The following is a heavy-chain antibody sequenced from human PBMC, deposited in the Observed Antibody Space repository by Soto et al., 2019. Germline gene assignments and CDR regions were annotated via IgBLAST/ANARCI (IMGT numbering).Heavy chain of an antibody. V-gene: IGHV3-33*01. D-gene: IGHD1-26*01. Sequence: GGSLRLSCAASGFTFSSYGMHWVRQAPGKGLEWVAVIWYDGSNKYYADSVKGRFTISRDNSKNTLYLQMNSLRAEDTAVYYCARDGGSVGAPSTFWTFDYWGQGTLVTVSS. J-gene: IGHJ4*02. CDR1: GFTFSSYG. CDR3: ARDGGSVGAPSTFWTFDY. CDR2: IWYDGSNK.